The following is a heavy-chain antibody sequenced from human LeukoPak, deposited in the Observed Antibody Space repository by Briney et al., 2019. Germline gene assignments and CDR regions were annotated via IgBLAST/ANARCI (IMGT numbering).Heavy chain of an antibody. V-gene: IGHV3-74*01. CDR3: ARDRSGSYPYYFDY. CDR2: INSDGSST. D-gene: IGHD3-16*01. CDR1: GFTFSSYW. J-gene: IGHJ4*02. Sequence: QAGGSLRLSCAASGFTFSSYWMHWVRQAPGKGLVWVSRINSDGSSTTYADSVKGRFTISRDNAKNTLYLQVNSLRAEDTAVYYCARDRSGSYPYYFDYWGQGGLVTVSS.